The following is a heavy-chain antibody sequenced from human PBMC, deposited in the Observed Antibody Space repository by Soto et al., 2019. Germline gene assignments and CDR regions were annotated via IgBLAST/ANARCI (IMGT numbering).Heavy chain of an antibody. J-gene: IGHJ4*02. CDR1: GYSISSGGYY. Sequence: QLQLQETGPGLVKPSQTLALTCTVSGYSISSGGYYWSWIRQFPGRGLEWIGYIFYDGRTGYNPYLKSRISISVDSSKNQFSLRLSSVTASDTAVYFCAGEERSGYSVADYWGQGTLVTVSS. V-gene: IGHV4-31*03. CDR2: IFYDGRT. D-gene: IGHD3-3*01. CDR3: AGEERSGYSVADY.